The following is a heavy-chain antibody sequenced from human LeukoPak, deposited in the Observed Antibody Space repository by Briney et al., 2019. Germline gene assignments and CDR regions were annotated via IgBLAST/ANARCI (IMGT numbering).Heavy chain of an antibody. V-gene: IGHV1-58*01. CDR2: IVVGSGNT. J-gene: IGHJ4*02. CDR1: GFSFTTSA. D-gene: IGHD4-11*01. Sequence: SVKVSCKASGFSFTTSAVQWVRQARGQHLEWIGWIVVGSGNTNYAQKFQERVTITRDMSTSTAYLELSSLRAEDTAVYFCAADLPYSNYGPLDYWGQGTLVTVSS. CDR3: AADLPYSNYGPLDY.